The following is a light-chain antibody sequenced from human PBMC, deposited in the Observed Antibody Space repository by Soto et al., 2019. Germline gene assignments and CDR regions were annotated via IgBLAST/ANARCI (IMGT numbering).Light chain of an antibody. Sequence: QSVLTQSPSASASLRASVKLTCTLSSGHSSYAIAWHQQQPEKGPRYLMKLNSDGSHTKGDGIPDRFSGSSSGAERYLTISSLQSDDEADYYCQTWGTGIVVFGGGTKLTVL. J-gene: IGLJ2*01. CDR1: SGHSSYA. V-gene: IGLV4-69*01. CDR2: LNSDGSH. CDR3: QTWGTGIVV.